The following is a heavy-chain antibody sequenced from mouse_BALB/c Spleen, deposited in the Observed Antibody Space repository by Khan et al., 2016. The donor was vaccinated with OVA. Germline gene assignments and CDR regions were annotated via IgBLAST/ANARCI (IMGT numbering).Heavy chain of an antibody. CDR3: ARGGFAY. CDR2: ISSVAYSI. V-gene: IGHV5-15*02. Sequence: EVELVESGGGLVQPGGSRKLSCAASGFTFIDYGMAWVRQTPGKGPEWIAFISSVAYSIYYADTVTGRFTISRENAKNTLYLEMSSLRSDDTAMYYCARGGFAYWGQGTLVTASA. CDR1: GFTFIDYG. J-gene: IGHJ3*01.